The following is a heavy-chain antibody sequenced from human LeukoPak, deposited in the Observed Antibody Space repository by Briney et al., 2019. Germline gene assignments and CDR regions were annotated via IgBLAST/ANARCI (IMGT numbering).Heavy chain of an antibody. D-gene: IGHD3-10*01. CDR1: GTSIRSYY. CDR3: AAQYYHGSGSYYDAEYFQR. J-gene: IGHJ1*01. V-gene: IGHV4-59*01. CDR2: ISHSGST. Sequence: SETLSLTCTVSGTSIRSYYWTWTRQPPGKGLEWIGYISHSGSTTHNPSRTRRVTISVDTSKKQFSLKLISVTAADTAVYYCAAQYYHGSGSYYDAEYFQRWGQGTLVTVSS.